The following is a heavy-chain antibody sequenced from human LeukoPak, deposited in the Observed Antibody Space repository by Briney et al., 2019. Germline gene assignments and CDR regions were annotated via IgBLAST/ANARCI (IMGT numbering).Heavy chain of an antibody. CDR1: GFTFSSYW. CDR3: TRADLTPDAFDI. J-gene: IGHJ3*02. Sequence: GGSLRLSCAASGFTFSSYWMYWVRQAPGKGLVWVSRINSDGSGTIYADSVKGRFTISGDNAKNTLYLQMNSLRAEDTAVYYCTRADLTPDAFDIWGQGTMVTVSS. V-gene: IGHV3-74*01. CDR2: INSDGSGT. D-gene: IGHD4-23*01.